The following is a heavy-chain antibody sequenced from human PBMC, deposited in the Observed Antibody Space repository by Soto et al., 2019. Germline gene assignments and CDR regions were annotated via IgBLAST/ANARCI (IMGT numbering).Heavy chain of an antibody. Sequence: SETLSLTCGVSGGTVASSHWWSWVRQSPGRGLEWIGNVYHTGDTNFNPSLQSRVTFSVDKSTNQFSLRLTSVTAADTAVYFCAREIVTAGGNNYFDPWGPGTLVTVSS. V-gene: IGHV4-4*02. CDR2: VYHTGDT. J-gene: IGHJ5*02. D-gene: IGHD2-21*02. CDR3: AREIVTAGGNNYFDP. CDR1: GGTVASSHW.